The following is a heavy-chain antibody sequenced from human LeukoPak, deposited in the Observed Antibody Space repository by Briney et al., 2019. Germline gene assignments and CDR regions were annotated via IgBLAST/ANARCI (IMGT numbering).Heavy chain of an antibody. J-gene: IGHJ4*02. CDR3: AREDY. V-gene: IGHV1-2*02. CDR2: IIPNSGAT. CDR1: GYTFTGYP. Sequence: ASVKVSCKASGYTFTGYPILWVRQAPGQGLEWMGWIIPNSGATTYALKFQGRVTMTRDTSISAAFMEHSSLRSDDTAVYYCAREDYWGQGTPVTVSS.